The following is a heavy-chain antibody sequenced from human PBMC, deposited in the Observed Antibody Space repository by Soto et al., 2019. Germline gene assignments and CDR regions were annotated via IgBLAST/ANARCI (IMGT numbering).Heavy chain of an antibody. Sequence: SETLSLTCSVSGASLSSGCYYWNWIRQHPGKGLEWIGYMYHSGSTYYNPSLKSRVTISIDRSKNQFSLKLSSVTAADTAVYYCARVPDYWGQGILVTVSS. J-gene: IGHJ4*02. V-gene: IGHV4-30-2*01. CDR2: MYHSGST. CDR1: GASLSSGCYY. D-gene: IGHD2-2*01. CDR3: ARVPDY.